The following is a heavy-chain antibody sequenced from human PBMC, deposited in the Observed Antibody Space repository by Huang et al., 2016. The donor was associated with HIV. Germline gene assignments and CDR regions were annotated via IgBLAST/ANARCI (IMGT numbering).Heavy chain of an antibody. Sequence: EVQLVESGGGLIQPGGSLRLSCAASGFSVSDNYMTWVRQAPGKGLGWVSDLFSGGATYYADSVKGRFTISRDKSKNTLFLQMNSLRAEDTAVYYCARGEWFWELTLDYWGQGTLVTVSS. CDR1: GFSVSDNY. CDR3: ARGEWFWELTLDY. J-gene: IGHJ4*02. V-gene: IGHV3-53*01. CDR2: LFSGGAT. D-gene: IGHD3-10*01.